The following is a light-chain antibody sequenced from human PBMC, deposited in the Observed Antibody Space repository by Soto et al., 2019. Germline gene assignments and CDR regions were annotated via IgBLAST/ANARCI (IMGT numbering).Light chain of an antibody. V-gene: IGLV2-14*01. CDR1: SSDVGGYKY. CDR3: SSYTNTNTWV. CDR2: EVS. J-gene: IGLJ3*02. Sequence: QSALTQPASVSGSPGQSITISCTGTSSDVGGYKYVSWFQQHPGEAPKLMIYEVSNRPSGVSNRFSASKSGNTASLTISGLQAEDEADYYCSSYTNTNTWVFGGGTKLTVL.